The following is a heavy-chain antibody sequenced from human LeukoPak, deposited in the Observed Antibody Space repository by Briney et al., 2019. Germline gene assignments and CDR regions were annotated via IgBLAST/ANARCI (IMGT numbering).Heavy chain of an antibody. Sequence: GGSLRLSCAASGFTFSSYATSWVRQAPGKGLEWVSAISGSGGSTYYADSVKGRFTISRDNSKNTLYLQMNSLRAEDTAVYYCANTRGRIQLAPWGQGTLVTVSS. CDR1: GFTFSSYA. D-gene: IGHD5-18*01. CDR2: ISGSGGST. CDR3: ANTRGRIQLAP. V-gene: IGHV3-23*01. J-gene: IGHJ5*02.